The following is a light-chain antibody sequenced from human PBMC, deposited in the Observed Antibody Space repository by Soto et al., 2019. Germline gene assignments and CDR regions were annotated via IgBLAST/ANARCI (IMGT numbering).Light chain of an antibody. CDR1: QSVSSSY. V-gene: IGKV3-20*01. CDR3: QQYGSSPPYT. CDR2: GAS. Sequence: EIVLTQSPGTLSLSPGERATLSCRASQSVSSSYLAWYQQKPGQAPRLLIYGASSRATGIPDRFSGSVSGTDFTLTISSLEPEDFAVYYCQQYGSSPPYTFGPGTQVDIK. J-gene: IGKJ3*01.